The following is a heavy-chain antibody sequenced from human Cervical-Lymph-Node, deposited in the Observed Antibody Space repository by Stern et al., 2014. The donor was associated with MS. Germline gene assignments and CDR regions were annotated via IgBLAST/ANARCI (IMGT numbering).Heavy chain of an antibody. CDR1: GYTFNSYY. J-gene: IGHJ4*02. D-gene: IGHD3-16*02. CDR3: ARVLSLATSDS. V-gene: IGHV1-46*02. CDR2: FTPSGSRT. Sequence: VQLVQSGAAMRKPGASVKISCEASGYTFNSYYIHWVRQPLGKGLEWVALFTPSGSRTTYAQRFQGRVTVTGDTSTSTVYMELTGLKSEDTAVYYCARVLSLATSDSWGQGTLVVVSS.